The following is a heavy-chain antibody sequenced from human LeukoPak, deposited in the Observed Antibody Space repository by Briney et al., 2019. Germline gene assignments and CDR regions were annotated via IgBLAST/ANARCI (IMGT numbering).Heavy chain of an antibody. CDR2: IYGGGST. Sequence: PGGSLRLSCAASGFTVSRNYMSWVRQAPGQGLEWVSVIYGGGSTSYADSVKGRFIISRDNSKNTLYLQMNSLRADDTAVYYCARDRSDGNYYMVVWGKGTTVIVSS. V-gene: IGHV3-53*01. D-gene: IGHD5-24*01. J-gene: IGHJ6*03. CDR3: ARDRSDGNYYMVV. CDR1: GFTVSRNY.